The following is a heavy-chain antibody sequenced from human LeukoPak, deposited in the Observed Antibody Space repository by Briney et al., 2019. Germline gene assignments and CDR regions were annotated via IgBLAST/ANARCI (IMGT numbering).Heavy chain of an antibody. CDR2: ISYDGSNK. CDR1: GFTFSSYA. J-gene: IGHJ4*02. Sequence: GRSLRLSCAASGFTFSSYAMHWVRQAPGKGLEWVAVISYDGSNKYYADSVKGRFTISRDNSKNTLYLQMNGLRAEDTAVYYCARESSSVAFDIWGQGTLVTVSS. V-gene: IGHV3-30-3*01. CDR3: ARESSSVAFDI. D-gene: IGHD3-22*01.